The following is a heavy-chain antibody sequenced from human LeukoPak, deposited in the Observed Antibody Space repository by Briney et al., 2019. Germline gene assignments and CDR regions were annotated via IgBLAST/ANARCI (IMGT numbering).Heavy chain of an antibody. CDR3: ARAIPERAIWTPLYY. D-gene: IGHD2/OR15-2a*01. V-gene: IGHV4-61*02. CDR1: GGSISSGSYY. Sequence: SQTLSLTCTVSGGSISSGSYYWGWIRQPAGKGLEWIGRIYTSGSTNYNPSLKSRVTISVDTSKNQFSLKLSSVTAADTAVYYCARAIPERAIWTPLYYWGQGTLVTVSS. J-gene: IGHJ4*02. CDR2: IYTSGST.